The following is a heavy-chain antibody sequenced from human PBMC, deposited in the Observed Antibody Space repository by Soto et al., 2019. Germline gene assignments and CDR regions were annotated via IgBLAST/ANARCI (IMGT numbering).Heavy chain of an antibody. V-gene: IGHV1-69*12. J-gene: IGHJ2*01. D-gene: IGHD2-15*01. Sequence: QVQLVQSGAEVKKPGSSVKVSCKASGGTFSSYAISWVRQATGQGLEWMGGIIPIFGTTNYAQKFQGRVTITADESTRTAYMELSSLRSEDTAMYYCARVVTVVKSFHYWYFDLWGRCTLVTVSS. CDR3: ARVVTVVKSFHYWYFDL. CDR2: IIPIFGTT. CDR1: GGTFSSYA.